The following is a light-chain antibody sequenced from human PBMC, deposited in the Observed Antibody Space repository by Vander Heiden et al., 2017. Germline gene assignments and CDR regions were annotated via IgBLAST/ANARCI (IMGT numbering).Light chain of an antibody. CDR2: AAS. CDR3: HQSYSTPT. Sequence: DIQITQSPSSLSASVGDRVTITCRASQSISSYLNWYQQKPGKAPKLLIYAASSLQSGVPSRFSGSGSGTDFTLTISSLQHEDFATYYCHQSYSTPTFGQGTRLEIK. CDR1: QSISSY. J-gene: IGKJ5*01. V-gene: IGKV1-39*01.